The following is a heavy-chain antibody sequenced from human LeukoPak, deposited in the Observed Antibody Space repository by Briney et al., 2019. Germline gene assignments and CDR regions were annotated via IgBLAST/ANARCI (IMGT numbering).Heavy chain of an antibody. CDR2: VNPNSGNT. J-gene: IGHJ6*02. D-gene: IGHD2-2*01. CDR3: ARDQAVPIVVVPAAMRGYYYYYYGMDV. Sequence: ASVKVSCKASGYTFTSYDINWVRQATGQGLEWMGWVNPNSGNTGYAQKFQGRVTMTRDTSISTAYMELSRLRSDDTAVYYCARDQAVPIVVVPAAMRGYYYYYYGMDVWGQGTTVTVSS. CDR1: GYTFTSYD. V-gene: IGHV1-8*01.